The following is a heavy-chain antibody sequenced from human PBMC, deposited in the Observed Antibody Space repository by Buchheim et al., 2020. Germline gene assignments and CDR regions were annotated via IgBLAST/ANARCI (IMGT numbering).Heavy chain of an antibody. CDR1: GGSISSSNW. V-gene: IGHV4-4*02. Sequence: QVQLQESGPGLVKPSGTLSLTCAVSGGSISSSNWWSWVRQPPGKGLEWIGEIYHSGSTNYNPSLKSRVTISVDNSKHPFSLKQRSVSAADTAVYYCAILMITLHTNDAFDIWGKGT. CDR2: IYHSGST. CDR3: AILMITLHTNDAFDI. D-gene: IGHD3-16*01. J-gene: IGHJ3*02.